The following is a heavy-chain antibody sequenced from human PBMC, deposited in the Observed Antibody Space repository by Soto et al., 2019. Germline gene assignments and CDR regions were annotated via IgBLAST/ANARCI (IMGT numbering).Heavy chain of an antibody. CDR1: GYTFTSYY. D-gene: IGHD2-15*01. Sequence: QVQLVQSGAEVKKPGASVKVSCKASGYTFTSYYMHWVRQAPGQGLEWMGIINPSGGSTSYAQKFQGRVTMTRDTSTSTVYMELSSLRSEDTAVYYCARYCSGGSCYSEYAAFDIWGQGTMVTVSS. V-gene: IGHV1-46*03. J-gene: IGHJ3*02. CDR3: ARYCSGGSCYSEYAAFDI. CDR2: INPSGGST.